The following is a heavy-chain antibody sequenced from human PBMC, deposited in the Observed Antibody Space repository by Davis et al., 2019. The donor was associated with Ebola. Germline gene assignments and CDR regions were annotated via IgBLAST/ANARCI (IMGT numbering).Heavy chain of an antibody. J-gene: IGHJ4*02. CDR1: GYSFATYW. CDR2: IYPGDSDT. D-gene: IGHD6-13*01. CDR3: ARRGTGVAAAGRHFDY. V-gene: IGHV5-51*01. Sequence: GESLKISCKASGYSFATYWIGWVRQVPGKGLQWMGIIYPGDSDTKYSPSFQGQVTISADKSISTAYLQWSSLKASDTAMYYCARRGTGVAAAGRHFDYWGQGTLVTVSS.